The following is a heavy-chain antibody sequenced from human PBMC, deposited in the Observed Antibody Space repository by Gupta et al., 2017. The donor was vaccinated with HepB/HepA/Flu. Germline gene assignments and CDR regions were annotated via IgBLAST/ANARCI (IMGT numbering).Heavy chain of an antibody. CDR2: INPNSGGT. CDR3: ARDGTQIAAAGWFDP. J-gene: IGHJ5*02. CDR1: GYTFPGYY. V-gene: IGHV1-2*02. D-gene: IGHD6-13*01. Sequence: QVQLVQSGAEVKKPGASVKVSCKASGYTFPGYYMHWVRQAPGQGLEWMGWINPNSGGTNYAQKFQGRVTMTRDTSISTAYMELSRLRSDDTAVYYCARDGTQIAAAGWFDPWGQGTLVTVSS.